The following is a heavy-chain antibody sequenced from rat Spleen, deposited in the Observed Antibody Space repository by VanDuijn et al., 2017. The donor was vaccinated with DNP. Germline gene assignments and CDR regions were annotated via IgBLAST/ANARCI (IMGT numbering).Heavy chain of an antibody. D-gene: IGHD1-12*02. Sequence: EVQLVESGGDLVQPGRSLKLSCAASGFTFSNYYMAWVRQAPKKGLEWVATISTSGSRTYYPDSVKGRFTISRDDAKNTLSLQMNSLRSEDTATYYCARVGDYHDGGDGDVLDVWGQGTSVTVSS. CDR1: GFTFSNYY. CDR3: ARVGDYHDGGDGDVLDV. V-gene: IGHV5-25*01. J-gene: IGHJ4*01. CDR2: ISTSGSRT.